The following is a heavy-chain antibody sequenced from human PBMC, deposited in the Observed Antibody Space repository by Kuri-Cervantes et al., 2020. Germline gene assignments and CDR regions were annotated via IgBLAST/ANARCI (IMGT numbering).Heavy chain of an antibody. CDR1: GFTFRYYW. V-gene: IGHV3-74*01. J-gene: IGHJ4*02. Sequence: GESLKISCATSGFTFRYYWMHWVRQAPGKGLVWVSRINSDGSSTSYADSVKGRLTISRDNAKNTLYLQMNSLRAEDTAVYYCARGVGYSYDDYWGQGTLVTSPQ. D-gene: IGHD5-18*01. CDR3: ARGVGYSYDDY. CDR2: INSDGSST.